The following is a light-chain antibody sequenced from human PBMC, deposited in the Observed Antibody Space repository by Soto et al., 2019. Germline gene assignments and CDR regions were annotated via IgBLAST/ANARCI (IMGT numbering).Light chain of an antibody. V-gene: IGKV3-11*01. Sequence: ESVLTQSPATLSLSPGERATLSCRASQSVNNYLAWYQQKPGQAPRLLIYDASKRATGTPARFSGSGSGTDFTFTISSLEPEDFAVYYCQQRSNWPWTFGQGTKVEIK. CDR1: QSVNNY. J-gene: IGKJ1*01. CDR3: QQRSNWPWT. CDR2: DAS.